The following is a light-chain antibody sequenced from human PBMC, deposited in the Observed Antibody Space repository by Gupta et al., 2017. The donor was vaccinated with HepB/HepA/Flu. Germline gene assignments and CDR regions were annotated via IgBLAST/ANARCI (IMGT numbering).Light chain of an antibody. CDR2: YDT. CDR1: NIGTKR. J-gene: IGLJ3*02. V-gene: IGLV3-21*04. Sequence: SYVLTQPPSVSVAPGKTATITCEGNNIGTKRLHWYQQKPAEAPVLVIFYDTDRPSAIPARGLCCTAGNKATPHAGSVEAAEEDDDYCNVSDTCTDHLVFGGGTNLTVL. CDR3: NVSDTCTDHLV.